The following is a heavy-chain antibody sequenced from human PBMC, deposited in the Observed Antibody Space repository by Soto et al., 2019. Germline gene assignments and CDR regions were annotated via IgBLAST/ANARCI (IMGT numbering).Heavy chain of an antibody. Sequence: SETLSLTCAVSGGSITTVGYSWSWIRQPPGKGLEWIGYIFHSGISYSNPSLKGRVTMSVDGSKNRFSLRLSSVTAADTAVYYCARTTAVPNTLRSRYFFDYWGQGTLVTVSS. J-gene: IGHJ4*02. D-gene: IGHD4-17*01. CDR2: IFHSGIS. CDR3: ARTTAVPNTLRSRYFFDY. CDR1: GGSITTVGYS. V-gene: IGHV4-30-2*01.